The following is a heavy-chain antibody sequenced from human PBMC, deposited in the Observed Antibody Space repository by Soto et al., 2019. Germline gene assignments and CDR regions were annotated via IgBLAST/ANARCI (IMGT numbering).Heavy chain of an antibody. Sequence: SQTLSLTCAISGDGVSSNSVAWNWIRQSPSRGLEWLGRTYYRSKWYNDYAVSVKSRITINPDTSKNQFSLQLNSVTPEDTAVYYCARTLAYCSSTSCYAPWFDSWGQGTLVTVSS. CDR3: ARTLAYCSSTSCYAPWFDS. D-gene: IGHD2-2*01. CDR2: TYYRSKWYN. CDR1: GDGVSSNSVA. J-gene: IGHJ5*01. V-gene: IGHV6-1*01.